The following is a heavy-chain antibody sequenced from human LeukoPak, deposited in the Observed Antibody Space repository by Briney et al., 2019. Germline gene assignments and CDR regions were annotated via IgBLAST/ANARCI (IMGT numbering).Heavy chain of an antibody. Sequence: GGSLRPSCAASGFTFSNHGMNWVRQAPGKGLEWLSGVSPPGGGTYYADSVKGRFTISRDDSKNTLSLQMNSLRVEDTAVYYCAKGSNYFDYWGQGTLVTVSS. V-gene: IGHV3-23*01. CDR2: VSPPGGGT. J-gene: IGHJ4*02. CDR3: AKGSNYFDY. CDR1: GFTFSNHG.